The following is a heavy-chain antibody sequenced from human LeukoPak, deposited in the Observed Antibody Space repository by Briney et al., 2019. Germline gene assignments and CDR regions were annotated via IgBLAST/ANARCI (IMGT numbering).Heavy chain of an antibody. Sequence: ASVKVSCKASGYTFTSFYLHWVRQAPGQGLEWMGMIDSGGGSTTYAQKFQGRVSRTRDTSTSTVYMELSSLTSEDTAMYYCARLRVADSTAYWGQGTLVTVSS. D-gene: IGHD6-19*01. CDR1: GYTFTSFY. CDR2: IDSGGGST. V-gene: IGHV1-46*03. CDR3: ARLRVADSTAY. J-gene: IGHJ4*02.